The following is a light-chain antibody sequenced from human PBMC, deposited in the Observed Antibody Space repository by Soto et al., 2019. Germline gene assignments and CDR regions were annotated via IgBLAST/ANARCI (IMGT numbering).Light chain of an antibody. J-gene: IGLJ3*02. CDR1: SSDVGGYKY. Sequence: QSALTQPRSVSGSPGQSVTISCAGSSSDVGGYKYVSWYQQCPDKAPKLMIHDVNRRPSGVPDRFSGSKSGNTASLTISGLQAEDEADYYCCSYAGSYTWVFGGGTQLTVL. V-gene: IGLV2-11*01. CDR2: DVN. CDR3: CSYAGSYTWV.